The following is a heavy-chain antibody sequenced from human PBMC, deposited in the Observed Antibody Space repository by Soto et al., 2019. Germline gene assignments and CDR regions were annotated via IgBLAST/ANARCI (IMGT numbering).Heavy chain of an antibody. V-gene: IGHV1-46*01. D-gene: IGHD2-8*01. Sequence: QVQLVQSGAEVKKPGASVKVSCKASGYTFTSYYMHWVRQAPGQGLEWMGIINPSGGSTSYAQKFQGRVTMTRDTSTCTVYMELSSLRSEDTAVYYCARDLGYCTNGVCYYFDYWGQGTLVTVSS. CDR2: INPSGGST. CDR3: ARDLGYCTNGVCYYFDY. CDR1: GYTFTSYY. J-gene: IGHJ4*02.